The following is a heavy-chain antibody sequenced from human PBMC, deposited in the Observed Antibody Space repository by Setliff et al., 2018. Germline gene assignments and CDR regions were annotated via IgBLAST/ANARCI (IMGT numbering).Heavy chain of an antibody. CDR1: GGSISSASYY. CDR2: IYTSWSS. D-gene: IGHD5-18*01. J-gene: IGHJ4*02. CDR3: ARLPPLHTPMALTFDY. V-gene: IGHV4-61*09. Sequence: SETLSLTCTVSGGSISSASYYWSWIRQPAGKGLEWIGHIYTSWSSNYNPSLKSRVTMSVDTSKNQFSLELRSVTAADTAVYYCARLPPLHTPMALTFDYWGQGILVTVSS.